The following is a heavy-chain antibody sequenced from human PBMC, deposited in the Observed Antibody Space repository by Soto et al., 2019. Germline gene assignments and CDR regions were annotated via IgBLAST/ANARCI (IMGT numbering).Heavy chain of an antibody. Sequence: QVQLQESGPGLVKPSQTLSLTCTVSGASISSGGYYWSWIRQHPGKGLEWIGYIYYTGSTYYNPSLKSRVTISAETSKNKFSLKLSSVTAADTAVYYCASFWGGSCSGGSCYGEVDYWGQGTLVTVSS. V-gene: IGHV4-31*03. CDR2: IYYTGST. J-gene: IGHJ4*02. CDR1: GASISSGGYY. D-gene: IGHD2-15*01. CDR3: ASFWGGSCSGGSCYGEVDY.